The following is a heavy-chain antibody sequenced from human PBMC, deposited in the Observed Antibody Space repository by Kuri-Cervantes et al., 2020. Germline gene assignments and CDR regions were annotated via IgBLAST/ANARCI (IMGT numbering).Heavy chain of an antibody. CDR1: GYTFTGYY. D-gene: IGHD5-18*01. CDR3: ARDPDTAMVNPVLDY. J-gene: IGHJ4*02. V-gene: IGHV1-2*04. CDR2: ISPNSGDT. Sequence: ASVKVSCKASGYTFTGYYMYWVRQAPGQGLEWVGWISPNSGDTNYAQKFQGWVTMTRDTSISTAYMELSRLRSDDTAVYYCARDPDTAMVNPVLDYWGQGTLVTVSS.